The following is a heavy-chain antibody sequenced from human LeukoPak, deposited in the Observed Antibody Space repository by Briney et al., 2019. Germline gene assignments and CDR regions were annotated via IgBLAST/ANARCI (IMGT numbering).Heavy chain of an antibody. CDR1: GFTFSSYV. Sequence: PGGSLRLSCAASGFTFSSYVMSWVRQAPGKGLVWVSRIISNENSATYADSVKGRFTISRDNAKNTLYLQMNSLRAEDTAVYYCVRGGIASAFDTWGQGTMVTVSS. J-gene: IGHJ3*02. D-gene: IGHD6-13*01. V-gene: IGHV3-74*01. CDR3: VRGGIASAFDT. CDR2: IISNENSA.